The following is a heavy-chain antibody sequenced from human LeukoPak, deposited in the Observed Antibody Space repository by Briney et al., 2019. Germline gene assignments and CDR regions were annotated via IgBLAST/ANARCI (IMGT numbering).Heavy chain of an antibody. V-gene: IGHV4-34*01. CDR3: ARNYYDSSGYQTFDY. J-gene: IGHJ4*02. Sequence: SETQSLTCAVYGGSFSGYYWSWIRQPPGKGLEWIGEINHSGSTNYNPSLKSRVTISVDTSKNQFSLKLSSVTAADTAVYYCARNYYDSSGYQTFDYWGQGTLVTVSS. D-gene: IGHD3-22*01. CDR2: INHSGST. CDR1: GGSFSGYY.